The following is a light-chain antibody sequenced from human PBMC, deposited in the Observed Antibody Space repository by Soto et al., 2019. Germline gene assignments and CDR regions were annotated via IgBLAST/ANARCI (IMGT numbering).Light chain of an antibody. J-gene: IGLJ1*01. Sequence: YELTQSPSVSVAPGQTATLTCGGDNIGTYSVHWYQQKPGQAPVLVVYDDSARPSGIPERFSGAHSGSTATLTISRVEAGDEADYYCQVWDTSSDHYVFGTGTKLTVL. V-gene: IGLV3-21*02. CDR1: NIGTYS. CDR3: QVWDTSSDHYV. CDR2: DDS.